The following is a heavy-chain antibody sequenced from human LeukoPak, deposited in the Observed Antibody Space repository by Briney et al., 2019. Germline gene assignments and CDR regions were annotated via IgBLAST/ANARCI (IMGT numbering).Heavy chain of an antibody. CDR2: ISYDGSNK. V-gene: IGHV3-30*18. CDR3: AKDGELLWFGELLHYFDY. Sequence: GGSLRLSCAASGFTFSSYGMHWVRQAPGKGLEWVAVISYDGSNKYYADSVKGRFTISRDNSKNTLYLQMNSLRAEDTAVYYSAKDGELLWFGELLHYFDYWGQGTLVTVSS. J-gene: IGHJ4*02. D-gene: IGHD3-10*01. CDR1: GFTFSSYG.